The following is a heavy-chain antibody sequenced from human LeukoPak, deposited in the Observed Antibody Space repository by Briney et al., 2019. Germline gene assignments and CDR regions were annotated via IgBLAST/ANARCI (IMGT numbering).Heavy chain of an antibody. D-gene: IGHD3-10*01. CDR3: ARDSDYYASGTYYRVGFDH. CDR1: GDSVSSHSAA. Sequence: SQTLSLTCAISGDSVSSHSAAWHWIRQSPSRGLEWLGRTYYRSKLFNDYAVSVKSRLTINADTSKNQFSLQLNSVSPEDTAVYYCARDSDYYASGTYYRVGFDHWGQGTLVTVSS. CDR2: TYYRSKLFN. J-gene: IGHJ5*02. V-gene: IGHV6-1*01.